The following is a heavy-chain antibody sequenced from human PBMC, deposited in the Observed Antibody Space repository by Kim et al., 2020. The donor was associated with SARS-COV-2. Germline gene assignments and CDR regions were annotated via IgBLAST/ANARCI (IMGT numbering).Heavy chain of an antibody. Sequence: SETLSLTCTVSGGSISSYYWSWIRQPPGKGLEWIGYVYYSGSTNYNPSLKSRVTISVDTSKNQFSLKLSSVTAADTAVYYCARDRFDINSSWYKGFGAGAFDIWGQGTMVTVSS. J-gene: IGHJ3*02. CDR3: ARDRFDINSSWYKGFGAGAFDI. V-gene: IGHV4-59*01. CDR2: VYYSGST. D-gene: IGHD6-13*01. CDR1: GGSISSYY.